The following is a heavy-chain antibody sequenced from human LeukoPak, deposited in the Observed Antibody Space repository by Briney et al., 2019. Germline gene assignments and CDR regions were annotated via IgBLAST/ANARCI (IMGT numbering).Heavy chain of an antibody. Sequence: RPGGSLRLSCAASGFTFDDYGMSWVRQAPGKGLEWVSGINWNGGSTGYADSAKGRFTISRDNAKNSLYLQMNSLRAEDTALYYCASFGSNYDILTGDYWGQGTLVTVSS. CDR1: GFTFDDYG. CDR3: ASFGSNYDILTGDY. CDR2: INWNGGST. V-gene: IGHV3-20*04. D-gene: IGHD3-9*01. J-gene: IGHJ4*02.